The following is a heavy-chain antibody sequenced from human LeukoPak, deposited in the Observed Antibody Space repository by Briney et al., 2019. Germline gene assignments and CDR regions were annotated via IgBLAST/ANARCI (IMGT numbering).Heavy chain of an antibody. V-gene: IGHV3-48*03. CDR1: GFPFSFYE. CDR2: IGSSGTTI. D-gene: IGHD6-19*01. J-gene: IGHJ4*02. Sequence: RSGGSLRLSCAVSGFPFSFYEMNWVRQAPGKGLEWVSNIGSSGTTIYYADSVEGRFSISRDNAKSSLYLQMNSLRVEDTAVYYCALLAVASDFDYWGQGALVTVSS. CDR3: ALLAVASDFDY.